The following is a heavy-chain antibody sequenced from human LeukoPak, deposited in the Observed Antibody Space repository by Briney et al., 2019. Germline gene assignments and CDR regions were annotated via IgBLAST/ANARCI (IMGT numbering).Heavy chain of an antibody. Sequence: GGSLRLSCAASGFTFSSYAMHWVRQAPGKGLEWVAVISYDGSNKYYADSVKGRITISRDNSKNTLYLQMNSLRAEDTAVYYCARDAFDCSGGSCYSNDAFDIWGQGTMVTVSS. CDR2: ISYDGSNK. D-gene: IGHD2-15*01. J-gene: IGHJ3*02. V-gene: IGHV3-30*04. CDR3: ARDAFDCSGGSCYSNDAFDI. CDR1: GFTFSSYA.